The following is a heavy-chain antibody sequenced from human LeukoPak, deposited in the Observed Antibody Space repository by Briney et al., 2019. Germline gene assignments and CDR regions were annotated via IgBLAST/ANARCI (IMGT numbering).Heavy chain of an antibody. J-gene: IGHJ3*02. D-gene: IGHD1-26*01. CDR2: MYHSGST. Sequence: PSETLSLTCDVSGYSISSGYYWGWIRQPPGKGLEFIGSMYHSGSTHYNPSLKSRVTISVDTSKNQFSLKLSSVTAADTAVYYCARHGGSNHIQRTFDIWGQGTMVTVSS. CDR1: GYSISSGYY. V-gene: IGHV4-38-2*01. CDR3: ARHGGSNHIQRTFDI.